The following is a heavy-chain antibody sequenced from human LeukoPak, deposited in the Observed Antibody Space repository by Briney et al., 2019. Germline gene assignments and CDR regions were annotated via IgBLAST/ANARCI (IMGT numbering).Heavy chain of an antibody. D-gene: IGHD5-24*01. V-gene: IGHV1-18*01. CDR2: ISAYNGNT. CDR1: GYTFTSYG. CDR3: ARDNSVRDEAWWFNP. Sequence: ASVKVSCKASGYTFTSYGISWVRQAPGQGLEWMGWISAYNGNTNYAQKFQGRVTLTRDMSTSTDYLGLSSLRSEDTAVYYCARDNSVRDEAWWFNPWGQGTLVTVSS. J-gene: IGHJ5*02.